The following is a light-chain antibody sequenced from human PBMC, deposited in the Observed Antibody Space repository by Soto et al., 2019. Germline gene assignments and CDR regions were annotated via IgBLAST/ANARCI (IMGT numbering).Light chain of an antibody. CDR1: QSISSY. Sequence: DIQMTQSPSSLSASVGDRVTISCRASQSISSYLSWYQQKPWKAPKLLIYAASSLQSGVPSRFSGSGSGTDFTLTISSLQPEDFATYYCQQSYSTLGTFGQGTTVEIK. V-gene: IGKV1-39*01. J-gene: IGKJ1*01. CDR3: QQSYSTLGT. CDR2: AAS.